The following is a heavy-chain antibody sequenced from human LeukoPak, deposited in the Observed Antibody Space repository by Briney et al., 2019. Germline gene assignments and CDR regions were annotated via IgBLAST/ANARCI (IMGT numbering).Heavy chain of an antibody. D-gene: IGHD3-10*01. J-gene: IGHJ4*02. CDR1: GFTFSSYS. CDR2: ISSSSSYI. CDR3: ATQPGGSGSS. V-gene: IGHV3-21*01. Sequence: PGGSLRVSCAASGFTFSSYSMNSVRQAPGKGLWWVSPISSSSSYIYYADSVKGRFTISRDNAKNSLYLQMNSLRAEDTAVYYCATQPGGSGSSWGQGTLVTVSS.